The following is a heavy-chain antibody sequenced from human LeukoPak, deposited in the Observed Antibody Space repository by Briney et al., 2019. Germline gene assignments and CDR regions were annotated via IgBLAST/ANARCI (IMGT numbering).Heavy chain of an antibody. D-gene: IGHD3-3*01. CDR3: ARDGEGLRYYDFWSGSARNYFDY. CDR1: GFTFSSYA. V-gene: IGHV3-23*01. J-gene: IGHJ4*02. Sequence: GGSLRLSCAASGFTFSSYAMSWVRQAPGKGLEWVSAISGSGGSTYYADSVKGRFTISRDNSKNTLYLQMNSLRAEDTAVYYCARDGEGLRYYDFWSGSARNYFDYWGQGTLVTVSS. CDR2: ISGSGGST.